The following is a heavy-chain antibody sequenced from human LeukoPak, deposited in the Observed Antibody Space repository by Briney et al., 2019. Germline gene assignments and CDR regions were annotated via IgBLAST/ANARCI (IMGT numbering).Heavy chain of an antibody. CDR2: ISYDGSNK. V-gene: IGHV3-30-3*01. D-gene: IGHD3-22*01. CDR1: GFTFSSYA. J-gene: IGHJ3*02. Sequence: QPGGSLRLSCAASGFTFSSYAMHWVRQAPGKGLEWVAVISYDGSNKYYADSVKGRFTISRDNSKNTLYLQMNSLRAEDTAVYYCARVTMIVVWFHDAFDIWGQGTMVTVSS. CDR3: ARVTMIVVWFHDAFDI.